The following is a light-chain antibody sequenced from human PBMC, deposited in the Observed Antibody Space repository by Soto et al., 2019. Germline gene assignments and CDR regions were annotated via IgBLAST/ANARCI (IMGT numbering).Light chain of an antibody. Sequence: QSALTQPRSVSGCPGQSVTSSCTGASSDVGGYNYVSWYQQHPGKAPKLMIYDVSKRPSGVPDRFSGSKSGNTASLTISGLQAEDEADYYCCSYAGSYTFYVFGTGT. V-gene: IGLV2-11*01. J-gene: IGLJ1*01. CDR2: DVS. CDR1: SSDVGGYNY. CDR3: CSYAGSYTFYV.